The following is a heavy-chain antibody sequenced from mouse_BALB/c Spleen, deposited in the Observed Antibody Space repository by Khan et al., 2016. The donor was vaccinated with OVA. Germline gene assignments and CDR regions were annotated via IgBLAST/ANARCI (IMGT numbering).Heavy chain of an antibody. Sequence: QVQLQQSGAELLRPGASVKLSCKTSGYIFTSYWIHWVKQRSGQDLEWIARIYPGTGSTYYSENFKGKATLTADKSSSTAYMQLSSLKSEDSAVYFCARGAITSHTMDYWGQGTSVTVSA. J-gene: IGHJ4*01. D-gene: IGHD3-1*01. CDR3: ARGAITSHTMDY. V-gene: IGHV1S132*01. CDR2: IYPGTGST. CDR1: GYIFTSYW.